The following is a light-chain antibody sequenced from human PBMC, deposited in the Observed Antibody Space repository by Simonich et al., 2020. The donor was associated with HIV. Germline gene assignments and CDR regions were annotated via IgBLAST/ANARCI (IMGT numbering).Light chain of an antibody. J-gene: IGKJ4*01. CDR3: QQYYSTPPLT. CDR2: WAS. CDR1: QSVLYNSNNKNY. Sequence: DIVMTQSPNFLAVSLGERATINCKSSQSVLYNSNNKNYLGWSQQRPGPPPKLLIYWASTRESGVPDRLSGSGSGTDFTLTISSLQAEDVAVYYCQQYYSTPPLTFGGGTKVEIK. V-gene: IGKV4-1*01.